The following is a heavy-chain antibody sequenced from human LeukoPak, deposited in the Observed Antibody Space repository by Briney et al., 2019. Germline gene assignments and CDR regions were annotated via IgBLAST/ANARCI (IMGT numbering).Heavy chain of an antibody. J-gene: IGHJ4*02. D-gene: IGHD7-27*01. CDR1: GGSFSGYY. V-gene: IGHV4-34*01. Sequence: PSETLSLTCAVYGGSFSGYYWSWIRQPPGKGLEWIGEINHSGSTNYNPSLKSRVTISVDTSKNQISLKLSSVTAADTAVYYCARVLGTYFDYWGQGTLVTVSS. CDR3: ARVLGTYFDY. CDR2: INHSGST.